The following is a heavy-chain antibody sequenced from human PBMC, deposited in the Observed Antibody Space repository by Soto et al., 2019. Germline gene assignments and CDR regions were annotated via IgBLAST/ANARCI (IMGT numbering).Heavy chain of an antibody. D-gene: IGHD2-15*01. CDR3: ARVVVAALYYYGMDV. J-gene: IGHJ6*02. V-gene: IGHV1-69*13. Sequence: ASENVPCKASGDSLSSYAISWVRQAPGQGLEWMGGIIPIFGTANYEQKFKGRVKITADESTSTAYMELSSLRSEDTDVYYCARVVVAALYYYGMDVWRQGTTDTVSS. CDR2: IIPIFGTA. CDR1: GDSLSSYA.